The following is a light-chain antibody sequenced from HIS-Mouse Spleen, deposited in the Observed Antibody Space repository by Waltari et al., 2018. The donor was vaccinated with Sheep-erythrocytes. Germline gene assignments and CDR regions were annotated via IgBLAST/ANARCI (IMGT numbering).Light chain of an antibody. CDR1: SSDVGSYNP. CDR2: EGS. J-gene: IGLJ3*02. CDR3: CSYAGSSTPWV. Sequence: QSALTQPASVSGSPGQSITISCTGTSSDVGSYNPVSWYQQHPGKAPKLMIYEGSKRPPGVSNRFSGSESGNTASLTFSGLQAEDEADYYCCSYAGSSTPWVFGGGTKLTVL. V-gene: IGLV2-23*01.